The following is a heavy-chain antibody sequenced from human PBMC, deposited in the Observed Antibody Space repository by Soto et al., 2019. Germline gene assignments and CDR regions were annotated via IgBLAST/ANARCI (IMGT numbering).Heavy chain of an antibody. V-gene: IGHV3-30*03. CDR2: ISYDGNNK. CDR1: ELTFINHA. Sequence: GGSLRLSSAASELTFINHAVHWVRQLPGKGLQWLAVISYDGNNKYYADSVEGRFTISRDNSKSTVYLQMNSLRLEDTVVYYCARGLSYSDSYFDYWGQGTLVTVSS. D-gene: IGHD4-17*01. J-gene: IGHJ4*02. CDR3: ARGLSYSDSYFDY.